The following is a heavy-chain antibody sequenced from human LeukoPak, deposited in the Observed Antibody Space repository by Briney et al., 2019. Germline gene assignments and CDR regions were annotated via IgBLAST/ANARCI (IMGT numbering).Heavy chain of an antibody. D-gene: IGHD4-17*01. CDR3: ARGDGDYVLGYFDY. CDR1: GFTFSTYW. J-gene: IGHJ4*02. CDR2: ISSDASIT. V-gene: IGHV3-74*01. Sequence: GGSLRLSCAASGFTFSTYWMHWVRQDPGKGLVWVSRISSDASITSYADPVKGRFTISRDNAKNSLYLQMNSLRAEDTAVYYCARGDGDYVLGYFDYWGQGTLVTVSS.